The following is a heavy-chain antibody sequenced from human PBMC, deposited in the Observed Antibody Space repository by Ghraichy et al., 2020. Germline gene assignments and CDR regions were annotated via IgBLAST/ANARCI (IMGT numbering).Heavy chain of an antibody. CDR1: GGSISSSSYF. Sequence: SETLSLTCTVSGGSISSSSYFWGWIRQPPGKGLEWIGSIYYRGNTYYNPPLKSRVTISVDMSQNQFSLQLSSVTAADTAVYYCARISPSFGGVTRARVFTEFDYWGQGTLVTVSS. J-gene: IGHJ4*02. CDR3: ARISPSFGGVTRARVFTEFDY. D-gene: IGHD3-16*01. CDR2: IYYRGNT. V-gene: IGHV4-39*01.